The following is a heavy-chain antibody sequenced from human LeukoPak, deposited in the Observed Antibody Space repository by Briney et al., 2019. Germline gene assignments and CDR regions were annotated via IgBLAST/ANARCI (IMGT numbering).Heavy chain of an antibody. J-gene: IGHJ3*02. CDR3: ARRGGSNGWGDFDI. CDR1: GFLFNSYA. V-gene: IGHV3-23*01. Sequence: GGSLRLSCTTSGFLFNSYAMHWVRQAPGKGLAWVSSIPGSSDNTYYADSVKGRFTISRDNSRSTLYLQMNSLSRGDTALYYCARRGGSNGWGDFDIWGQGTMVTVSS. D-gene: IGHD6-19*01. CDR2: IPGSSDNT.